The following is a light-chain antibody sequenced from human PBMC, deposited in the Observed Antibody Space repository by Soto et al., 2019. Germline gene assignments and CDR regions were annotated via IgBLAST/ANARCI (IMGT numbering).Light chain of an antibody. CDR3: QQYNTWPWT. Sequence: VLTQFPATLSLSPGERATLSCRASQSVSSYLAWFQQKPGQPPRLLIYDASNRATGIPARFSGSGSGTDFTLTISSLEPEDFAVYYCQQYNTWPWTFGQGTKVEIK. CDR2: DAS. V-gene: IGKV3-11*01. CDR1: QSVSSY. J-gene: IGKJ1*01.